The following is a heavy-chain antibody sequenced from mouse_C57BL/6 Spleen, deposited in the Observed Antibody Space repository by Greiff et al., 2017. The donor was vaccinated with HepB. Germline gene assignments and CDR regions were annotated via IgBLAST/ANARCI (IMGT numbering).Heavy chain of an antibody. J-gene: IGHJ3*01. Sequence: VQLQQSGPELVKPGASVKISCKASGYAFSSSWMNWVKQRPGKGLEWIGRIYPGDGDTNYNGKFKGKATLTADKYSSTAYMQLSSLTSEDSAVYFCAVYDGDYPLFAYWGHATLVTVSA. CDR3: AVYDGDYPLFAY. V-gene: IGHV1-82*01. D-gene: IGHD2-3*01. CDR2: IYPGDGDT. CDR1: GYAFSSSW.